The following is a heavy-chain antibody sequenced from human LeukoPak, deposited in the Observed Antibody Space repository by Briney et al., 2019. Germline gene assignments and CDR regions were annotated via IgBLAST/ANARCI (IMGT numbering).Heavy chain of an antibody. D-gene: IGHD3-22*01. J-gene: IGHJ6*04. V-gene: IGHV3-30*18. CDR2: ISYDGSNK. Sequence: GRSLRLSCAASGFTFSSYGMHWVRQAPGKGLEWVAVISYDGSNKYYADSVKGRFTISRDNSKNTLYLQMNSLRAEDTAVYYCAKDWYYYDSSGYLYYYYYGMDVWAKGPRSPSPQ. CDR1: GFTFSSYG. CDR3: AKDWYYYDSSGYLYYYYYGMDV.